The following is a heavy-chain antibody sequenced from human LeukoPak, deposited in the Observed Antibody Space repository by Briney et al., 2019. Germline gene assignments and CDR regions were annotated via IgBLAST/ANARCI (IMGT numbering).Heavy chain of an antibody. CDR1: GVTFGDYA. Sequence: QPGRSLRLSCKGSGVTFGDYAVTWFRQAPGKRLEWVGFVRTKTHGGAPETASSVKGRFNVSRDDSGGIAYLQMTSLPTEDTAMYYCARINFRDYRGYTWFEPWGQGPQVTVSS. V-gene: IGHV3-49*03. D-gene: IGHD3-10*01. CDR2: VRTKTHGGAP. CDR3: ARINFRDYRGYTWFEP. J-gene: IGHJ5*02.